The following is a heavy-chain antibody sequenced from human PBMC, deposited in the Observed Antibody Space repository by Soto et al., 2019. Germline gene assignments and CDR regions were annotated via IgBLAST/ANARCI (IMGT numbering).Heavy chain of an antibody. J-gene: IGHJ4*02. CDR1: GFTFSSYG. CDR2: ISYDGSNK. V-gene: IGHV3-30*18. CDR3: AKLSAVAALDY. Sequence: QVQLVESGGGVVQPGWSLRLSCAASGFTFSSYGMHWVRQAPGKGLEWVAVISYDGSNKYYADYVKGRFTISRDNSKNTLYLQAISLRAEDTDVYDCAKLSAVAALDYWGQGTLVTVSS. D-gene: IGHD6-19*01.